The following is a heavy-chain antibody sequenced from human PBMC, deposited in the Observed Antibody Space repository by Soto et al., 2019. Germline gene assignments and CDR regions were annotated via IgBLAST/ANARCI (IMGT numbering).Heavy chain of an antibody. CDR1: GYNFPNHW. Sequence: SVESLSISCKVSGYNFPNHWIAWVLQMPGKGLECMGLIYPGDSDTRYSPSFEGQVTISADKSISTAFLQWSSLKASDTAMYYRARPFGSGYAMDVWGQGTTVTVSS. CDR2: IYPGDSDT. D-gene: IGHD6-19*01. V-gene: IGHV5-51*01. CDR3: ARPFGSGYAMDV. J-gene: IGHJ6*01.